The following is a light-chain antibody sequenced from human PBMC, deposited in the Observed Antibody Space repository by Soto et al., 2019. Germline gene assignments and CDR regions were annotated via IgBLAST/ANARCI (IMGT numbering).Light chain of an antibody. CDR2: DAS. V-gene: IGKV1-5*01. J-gene: IGKJ1*01. CDR3: QQYASYWT. Sequence: DIQMTQSPSTLSASVGDRVTITCRASQTISWRLAWYQQKPGKAPKLLIYDASSLEGGVPPRFSGSGSGTEFTLTISRLQPDDSATYYCQQYASYWTFGQGTKVEIE. CDR1: QTISWR.